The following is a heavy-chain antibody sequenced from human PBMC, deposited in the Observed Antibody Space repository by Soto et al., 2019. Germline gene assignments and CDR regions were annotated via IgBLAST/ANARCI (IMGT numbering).Heavy chain of an antibody. Sequence: GGSLRLSCAASGFTFSSYAMHWVRQAPGKGLEWVAVISYDGSNKYYADSVKGRFTISRDNSKNTLYLQMNSLRAEDTAVYYCARVFAAYYDFWSGYYTGGELDYWGQGTLVTVSS. CDR2: ISYDGSNK. J-gene: IGHJ4*02. D-gene: IGHD3-3*01. CDR1: GFTFSSYA. CDR3: ARVFAAYYDFWSGYYTGGELDY. V-gene: IGHV3-30-3*01.